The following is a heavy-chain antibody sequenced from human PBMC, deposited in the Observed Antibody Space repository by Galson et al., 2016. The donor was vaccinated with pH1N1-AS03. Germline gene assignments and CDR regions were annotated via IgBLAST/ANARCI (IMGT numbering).Heavy chain of an antibody. D-gene: IGHD3-22*01. CDR2: ISGSGGDT. J-gene: IGHJ4*02. Sequence: SLRLSCAASGFIFNTYAMSWVRQAQGKGLEWVSSISGSGGDTYYADSVKGRFTISRDNSRNTLYLQMNSLRAEDTAVYYCARAYYYDSSGYYSGVGYWGQGTLVTVSS. CDR3: ARAYYYDSSGYYSGVGY. V-gene: IGHV3-23*01. CDR1: GFIFNTYA.